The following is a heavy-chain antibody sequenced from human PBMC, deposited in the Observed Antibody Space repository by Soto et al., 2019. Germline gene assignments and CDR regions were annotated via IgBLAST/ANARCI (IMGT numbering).Heavy chain of an antibody. CDR2: ISGSGTDT. CDR1: GFMFGSYA. D-gene: IGHD2-2*01. V-gene: IGHV3-23*01. J-gene: IGHJ6*02. CDR3: AKDLLCSYYYGMDA. Sequence: EVQLLESGGGLVQPGGSLRLSCAASGFMFGSYAMSWVRQAPGKGLEWVSGISGSGTDTYYADAVKGRVTISRDNAKNTVYLLMNGLRAEVTAIYYCAKDLLCSYYYGMDAWGQGTTVTVSS.